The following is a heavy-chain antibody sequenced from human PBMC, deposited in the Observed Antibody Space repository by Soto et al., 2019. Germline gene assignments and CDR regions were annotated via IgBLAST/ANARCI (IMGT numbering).Heavy chain of an antibody. CDR2: ISSSGSTI. CDR3: ARKDEYGYYYYYGMDV. Sequence: GGSLRLSCAASGFTFSSYEMNWVRQAPGKGLEWVSYISSSGSTIYYADSVKGRFTISRDNAKNSLYLQMNSLRAEDTAVYYCARKDEYGYYYYYGMDVWGQGTTVTVSS. J-gene: IGHJ6*02. CDR1: GFTFSSYE. D-gene: IGHD4-17*01. V-gene: IGHV3-48*03.